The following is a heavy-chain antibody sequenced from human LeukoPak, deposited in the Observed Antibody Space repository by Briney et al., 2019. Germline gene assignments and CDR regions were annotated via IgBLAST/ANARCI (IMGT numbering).Heavy chain of an antibody. CDR1: GGSISSYY. CDR2: IYYSGST. Sequence: KPSETLSLTCTVSGGSISSYYWSWIRQPPGKGLEWIGYIYYSGSTNYNPSLKSRVTISVDTSKNQFSLKLSSVTAADTAVYFCARDPTTVTKGFDIWGQGTLVTVSS. J-gene: IGHJ3*02. D-gene: IGHD4-17*01. CDR3: ARDPTTVTKGFDI. V-gene: IGHV4-59*01.